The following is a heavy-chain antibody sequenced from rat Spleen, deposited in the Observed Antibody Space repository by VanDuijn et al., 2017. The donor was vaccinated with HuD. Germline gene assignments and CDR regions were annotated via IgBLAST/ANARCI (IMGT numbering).Heavy chain of an antibody. Sequence: EVQLVETGGGLVQPGESLKLSCEASGFTFSSYWMYWIRQAPGEGLEWVSSISPDGGSTYYRDSVKGRFTISRDNAKSTLYLQMDSLRSEDTATYYCTTAGGDYDFDYWGQGVMVTVSS. CDR3: TTAGGDYDFDY. D-gene: IGHD1-11*01. CDR2: ISPDGGST. CDR1: GFTFSSYW. V-gene: IGHV5-58*01. J-gene: IGHJ2*01.